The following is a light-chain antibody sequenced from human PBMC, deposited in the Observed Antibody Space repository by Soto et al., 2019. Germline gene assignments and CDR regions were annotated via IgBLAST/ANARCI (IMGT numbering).Light chain of an antibody. CDR3: QRYNSYSSYS. V-gene: IGKV1-5*01. J-gene: IGKJ2*03. CDR2: DAS. Sequence: DIQMTQSPSTLSASVGDRVTITCRARQSISRRLAWYQQKPGKAPKLLIYDASSLESGVPSRFSGSGSGTEFTLTISSLQPDDFATYYCQRYNSYSSYSFGQGTKLEIK. CDR1: QSISRR.